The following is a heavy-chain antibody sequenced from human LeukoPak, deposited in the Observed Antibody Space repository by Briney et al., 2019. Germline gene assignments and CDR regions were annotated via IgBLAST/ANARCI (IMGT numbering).Heavy chain of an antibody. V-gene: IGHV1-2*02. CDR2: INPNSGGT. CDR3: ARDFWSSIMNWFDP. D-gene: IGHD3-3*01. Sequence: ASVKVSCKASGYTFTGYYMHWVRQAPGQGLEWMGWINPNSGGTNYAQKFQGKVTMTRDMSISTAYMELSRLRSDDTAVYYCARDFWSSIMNWFDPWGQGTLVTVSS. CDR1: GYTFTGYY. J-gene: IGHJ5*02.